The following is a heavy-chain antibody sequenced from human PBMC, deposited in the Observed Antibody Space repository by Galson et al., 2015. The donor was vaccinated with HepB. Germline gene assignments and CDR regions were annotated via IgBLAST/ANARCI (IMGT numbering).Heavy chain of an antibody. CDR1: GGSISSGSYY. D-gene: IGHD3-9*01. CDR2: IYTGGST. CDR3: ARVATIKSYDILTGNYNIYFFDY. J-gene: IGHJ4*01. Sequence: TLSLTCAVSGGSISSGSYYWSWIRQPAGKGLEWIGRIYTGGSTNYNPSLKSRVTMSVDTSKNQFSLNLRSVTAADTAVYYCARVATIKSYDILTGNYNIYFFDYWGHGTLVTVSS. V-gene: IGHV4-61*02.